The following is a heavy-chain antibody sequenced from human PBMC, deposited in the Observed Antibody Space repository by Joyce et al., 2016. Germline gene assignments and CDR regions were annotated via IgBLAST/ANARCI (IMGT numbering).Heavy chain of an antibody. V-gene: IGHV1-69*01. J-gene: IGHJ4*02. Sequence: QGQLVQSGSEVKKPGSSVKVSCKASGGTFSNSGISWVRQAPGQGVEWMGGIIPLFGTANYAQNFQGRHTITADDSTAYLELTSLRAEDTAVYYCVRVAPPPSSGWGDFDYWGQGTLLTVSS. CDR2: IIPLFGTA. CDR1: GGTFSNSG. D-gene: IGHD6-19*01. CDR3: VRVAPPPSSGWGDFDY.